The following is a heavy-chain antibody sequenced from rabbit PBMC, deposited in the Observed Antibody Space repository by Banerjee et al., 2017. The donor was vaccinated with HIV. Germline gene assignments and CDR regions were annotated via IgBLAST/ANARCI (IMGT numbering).Heavy chain of an antibody. V-gene: IGHV1S40*01. Sequence: QSLEESGGDLVKPGASLTLTCTASGFSFSSSYYMCWVRQAPGKGLEWIACIYAGSSGSTYYASWAKGRFTISKTSSTTVTLQMTSLTAADTATYFCARDNSYDDYGDWVFNLWGPGTLVTVS. CDR3: ARDNSYDDYGDWVFNL. CDR1: GFSFSSSYY. J-gene: IGHJ4*01. CDR2: IYAGSSGST. D-gene: IGHD2-1*01.